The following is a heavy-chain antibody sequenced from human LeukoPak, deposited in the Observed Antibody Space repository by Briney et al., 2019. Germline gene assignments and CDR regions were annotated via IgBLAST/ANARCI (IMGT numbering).Heavy chain of an antibody. J-gene: IGHJ2*01. Sequence: GGSLRLSCEASGFIFRSYSMNWVRQAPGKGLEWVSSISSDSKYTDLADSVKGRFTVSRDNGRNSLSLQMNSLRAEDTAVYYCAREDILSGSYNWYFDLWGRGTLVTVSS. CDR3: AREDILSGSYNWYFDL. V-gene: IGHV3-21*01. CDR1: GFIFRSYS. D-gene: IGHD1-26*01. CDR2: ISSDSKYT.